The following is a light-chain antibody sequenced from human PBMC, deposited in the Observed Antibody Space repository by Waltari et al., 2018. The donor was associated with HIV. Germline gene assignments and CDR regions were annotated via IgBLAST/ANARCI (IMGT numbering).Light chain of an antibody. J-gene: IGLJ2*01. V-gene: IGLV2-14*01. CDR1: PSDIGGYNF. CDR3: SSYSTATNVA. Sequence: QSALTQPASVSGSPGQSITMSCTGTPSDIGGYNFVSWYQQHPGKAPKVIIYEVSNRPSGVSTRFSGSKSGNTASLTISGLQAEDEADYYCSSYSTATNVAFGGGTKLTVL. CDR2: EVS.